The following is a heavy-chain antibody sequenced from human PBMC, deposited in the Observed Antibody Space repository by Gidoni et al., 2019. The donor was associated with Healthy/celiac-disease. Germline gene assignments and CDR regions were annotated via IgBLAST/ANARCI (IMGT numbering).Heavy chain of an antibody. J-gene: IGHJ6*03. CDR3: ATPGGYEYYYYMDV. D-gene: IGHD5-12*01. CDR2: ISSSSSYI. CDR1: GFTFSSYS. Sequence: EVQLVESGGGLVKPGGSLRLSCAASGFTFSSYSMNWVRQAPGKGLEWVSSISSSSSYIYYADSVKGRCTISRDNAKNSLYLQMNSLRAEDTAVYYCATPGGYEYYYYMDVWGKGTTVTVSS. V-gene: IGHV3-21*01.